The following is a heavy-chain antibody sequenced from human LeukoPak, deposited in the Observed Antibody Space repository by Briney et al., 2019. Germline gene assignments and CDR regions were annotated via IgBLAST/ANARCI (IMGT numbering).Heavy chain of an antibody. CDR2: INPNSGGT. Sequence: ASVKVSCKASGYTFTGYYMHWVRQAPGQGLEWMGWINPNSGGTNYAQIFQGRVTMTRDTSISIAHMELSRLRSDDTAVYYCTRVAKLRYRSNWFDPWGQGTLVTVSS. CDR3: TRVAKLRYRSNWFDP. D-gene: IGHD3-9*01. CDR1: GYTFTGYY. J-gene: IGHJ5*02. V-gene: IGHV1-2*02.